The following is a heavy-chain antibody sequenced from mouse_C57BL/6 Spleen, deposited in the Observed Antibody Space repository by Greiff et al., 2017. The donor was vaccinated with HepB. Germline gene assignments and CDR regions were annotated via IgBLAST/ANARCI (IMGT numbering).Heavy chain of an antibody. CDR1: GFTFSDYY. V-gene: IGHV5-16*01. Sequence: DVHLVESEGGLVQPGSSMKLSCTASGFTFSDYYMAWVRQVPEKGLEWVANINYDGSSTYYLDSLKSRFIISRDNAKNILYLQMSSLKSEDTATYYCARERYYGTDFDVWGTGTTVTVSS. J-gene: IGHJ1*03. CDR2: INYDGSST. CDR3: ARERYYGTDFDV. D-gene: IGHD2-1*01.